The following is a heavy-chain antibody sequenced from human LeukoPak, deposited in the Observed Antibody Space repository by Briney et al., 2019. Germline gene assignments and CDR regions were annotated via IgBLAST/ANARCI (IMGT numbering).Heavy chain of an antibody. V-gene: IGHV4-61*02. CDR2: IYTSGST. CDR1: GGSISSGSYY. D-gene: IGHD1-26*01. J-gene: IGHJ4*02. Sequence: SQTLSLTCTVSGGSISSGSYYWSWIRQPAGKGLEWIGRIYTSGSTNYNPSPKSRVTISVDTSKNQFSLKLSSVTAADTAGYYCARDRYKWELSDWGQGTLVTVAS. CDR3: ARDRYKWELSD.